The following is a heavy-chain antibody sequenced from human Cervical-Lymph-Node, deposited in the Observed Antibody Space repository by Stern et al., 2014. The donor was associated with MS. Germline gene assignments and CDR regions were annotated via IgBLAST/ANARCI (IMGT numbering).Heavy chain of an antibody. CDR3: ARGGSWYKFIHL. CDR2: INPSDDST. CDR1: GYTFTNYY. V-gene: IGHV1-46*03. Sequence: GQLVQSGAEVKKPGASVKGSCKASGYTFTNYYMHWVRQAPGQGLEWLGMINPSDDSTKNAPRFQGRVTMTRDTSTSTVYMELSRLRSEDTAVYYCARGGSWYKFIHLWGQGTLVTVSS. J-gene: IGHJ5*02. D-gene: IGHD6-13*01.